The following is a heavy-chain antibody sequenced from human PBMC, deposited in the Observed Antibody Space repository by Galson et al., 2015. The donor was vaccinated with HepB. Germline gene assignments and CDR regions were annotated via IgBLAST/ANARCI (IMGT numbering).Heavy chain of an antibody. CDR1: GFTFSNTW. CDR3: AREAETYYDTLTACWFDP. V-gene: IGHV3-7*03. CDR2: INEDGSER. J-gene: IGHJ5*02. Sequence: SLRLSCAASGFTFSNTWMSWVRQAPEKGLEWVASINEDGSERYYVDSVKGRFTISRDNAKNSLYLQMNSLRVEDTAVYYCAREAETYYDTLTACWFDPGGQGTLVTVPS. D-gene: IGHD3-9*01.